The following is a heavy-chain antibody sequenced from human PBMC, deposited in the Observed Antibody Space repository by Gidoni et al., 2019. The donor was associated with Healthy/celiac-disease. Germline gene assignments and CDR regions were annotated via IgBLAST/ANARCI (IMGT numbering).Heavy chain of an antibody. D-gene: IGHD3-10*01. J-gene: IGHJ4*02. CDR1: AVAISSGGYY. CDR3: ARVPRGGSGSY. Sequence: QVQLQESCPGLVKPSQPLSLTCPFSAVAISSGGYYWRWIRQHPGKGLEWIGYIYYSGSTYSNPSLKSRVTISVDTSKNQCSLKLSSVTAADTAVYYCARVPRGGSGSYWGQGTLVTVSS. CDR2: IYYSGST. V-gene: IGHV4-31*03.